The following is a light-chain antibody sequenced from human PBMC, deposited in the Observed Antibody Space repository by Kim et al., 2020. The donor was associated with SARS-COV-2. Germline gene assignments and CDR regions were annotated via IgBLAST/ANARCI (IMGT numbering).Light chain of an antibody. CDR1: QSVSSY. CDR3: QQRSNWPRT. CDR2: DAS. J-gene: IGKJ2*01. V-gene: IGKV3-11*01. Sequence: SLSPGGRAPLSCRASQSVSSYLAWYQQKPGQAPRLLIYDASSRATGIPARFSGSGSGTDFTLTISSLEPEDFAVYYCQQRSNWPRTFGQGTKLEI.